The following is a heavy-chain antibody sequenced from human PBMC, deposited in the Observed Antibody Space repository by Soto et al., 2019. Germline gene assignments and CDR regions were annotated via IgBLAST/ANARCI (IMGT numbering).Heavy chain of an antibody. D-gene: IGHD2-15*01. CDR3: ASLVVVAATAGFFDY. Sequence: GAAVKVSCKASGCTFSSYAISWVRQAPGQGLEWMGGIIPIFGTANYAQKFQGRVTITADKSTSTAYMELSSLRSEDTAVYYCASLVVVAATAGFFDYWGQGTLVTVSS. CDR2: IIPIFGTA. J-gene: IGHJ4*02. V-gene: IGHV1-69*06. CDR1: GCTFSSYA.